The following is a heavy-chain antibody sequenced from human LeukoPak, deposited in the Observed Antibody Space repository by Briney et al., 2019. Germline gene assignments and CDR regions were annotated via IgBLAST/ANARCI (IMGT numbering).Heavy chain of an antibody. CDR1: GGSISSYY. CDR3: ARPRSYDYYGSGRVFDY. Sequence: PSETLSLTCTVSGGSISSYYWSWFRQPPGKGLEGIGYIYYSGSTNYNPSLKSRVTISVDTSKNQFSLKLSSVTAADTAVYYCARPRSYDYYGSGRVFDYWGQGTLVTVSS. V-gene: IGHV4-59*12. CDR2: IYYSGST. D-gene: IGHD3-10*01. J-gene: IGHJ4*02.